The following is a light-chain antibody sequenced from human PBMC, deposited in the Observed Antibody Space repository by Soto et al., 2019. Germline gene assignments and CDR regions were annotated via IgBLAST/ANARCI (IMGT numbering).Light chain of an antibody. J-gene: IGKJ2*01. CDR2: LRS. V-gene: IGKV2-28*01. CDR1: QRLLHSNGYNY. CDR3: MQSLQAPPFT. Sequence: DTGMTQSPLSLPVSPGEPASISCRSSQRLLHSNGYNYLEWYLQKPGQSPHLLIYLRSTRASGVPDRFSGSGSGTDFTLKISRVEAEDVGVYYCMQSLQAPPFTFGQGTKVDIK.